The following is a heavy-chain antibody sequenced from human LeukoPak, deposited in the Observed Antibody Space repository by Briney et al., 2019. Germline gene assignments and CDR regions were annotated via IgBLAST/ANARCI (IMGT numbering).Heavy chain of an antibody. CDR3: TTGLWELQINYYYMEV. CDR1: GFTFSNAW. V-gene: IGHV3-15*01. J-gene: IGHJ6*03. Sequence: GGSLRLSCAASGFTFSNAWMTWVRQAPGKGLEWVGRIKSKTDGGTTDYAAPVKGRFTISRDDSKNTLYLQMNGLKTEDTAVYYCTTGLWELQINYYYMEVWGKGTTVTVSS. CDR2: IKSKTDGGTT. D-gene: IGHD1-26*01.